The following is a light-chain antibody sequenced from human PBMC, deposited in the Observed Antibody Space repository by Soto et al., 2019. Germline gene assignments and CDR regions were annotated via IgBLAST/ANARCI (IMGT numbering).Light chain of an antibody. CDR2: GAS. CDR3: QQYNNWQT. Sequence: EIVMTQSPATLSVSPGERATLSCRASQSVSSNLAWYQQKPGQAPRLLIYGASTRATGIPARFSGSGSGTEFPLTISSLQSEDFEVYYCQQYNNWQTFGQGTKVEIK. V-gene: IGKV3-15*01. J-gene: IGKJ1*01. CDR1: QSVSSN.